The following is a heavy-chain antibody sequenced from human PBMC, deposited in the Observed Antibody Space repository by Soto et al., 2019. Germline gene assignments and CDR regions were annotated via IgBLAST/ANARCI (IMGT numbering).Heavy chain of an antibody. D-gene: IGHD3-22*01. CDR2: IYYSGST. J-gene: IGHJ4*02. CDR1: GGSISSGGYY. V-gene: IGHV4-31*03. CDR3: ARRPTTRVYYDSSGPTGWFDY. Sequence: PSETLSLTCTVSGGSISSGGYYWSWIRQHPGKGLEWIGYIYYSGSTYYNPSLKSRVTISVDTSKNQFSLKLSSVTAADTAVYYCARRPTTRVYYDSSGPTGWFDYWGQGTLVTVSS.